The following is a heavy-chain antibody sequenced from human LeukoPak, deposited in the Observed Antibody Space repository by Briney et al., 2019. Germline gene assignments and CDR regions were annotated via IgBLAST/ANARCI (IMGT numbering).Heavy chain of an antibody. CDR3: ASSPRGWGRFDP. CDR1: GGSISSYY. CDR2: IYYSGST. D-gene: IGHD3-10*01. V-gene: IGHV4-59*01. J-gene: IGHJ5*02. Sequence: SETLSLTCTVSGGSISSYYWRWIRQPPGKGLEWIGYIYYSGSTNYNPSLKSRVTISVDTSKNQFSLKLSSVTAADTAVYYCASSPRGWGRFDPWGQGTLVTVSS.